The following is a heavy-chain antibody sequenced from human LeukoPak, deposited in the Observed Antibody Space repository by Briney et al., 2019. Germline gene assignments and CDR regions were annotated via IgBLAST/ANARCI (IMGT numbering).Heavy chain of an antibody. Sequence: SETLSLTCAVYGGSFSGYYWSWIRQPPGKGLDWIGEINHSGSTNYNPSLKSRVTISVDTSKNQFSLKLSSVTAADTAVYYCAREMRYCSSTSCRKDYFDYWGQGTLVTVSS. V-gene: IGHV4-34*01. J-gene: IGHJ4*02. CDR1: GGSFSGYY. CDR3: AREMRYCSSTSCRKDYFDY. CDR2: INHSGST. D-gene: IGHD2-2*01.